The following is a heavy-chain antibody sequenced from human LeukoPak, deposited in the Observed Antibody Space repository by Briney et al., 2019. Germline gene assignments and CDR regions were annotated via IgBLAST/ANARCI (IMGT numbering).Heavy chain of an antibody. V-gene: IGHV1-18*01. CDR2: ISAYNGNT. CDR3: ARLGPRAATVVTLVSVHYYYYYMDV. CDR1: GYTFTSYG. J-gene: IGHJ6*03. D-gene: IGHD4-23*01. Sequence: GASVKVSCKASGYTFTSYGISWVRQAPGQGLEWMGWISAYNGNTNYAQKLQGRVTMTTDTSTSTAYMELRSLRSDDTAVYYCARLGPRAATVVTLVSVHYYYYYMDVWGKGTTVTVSS.